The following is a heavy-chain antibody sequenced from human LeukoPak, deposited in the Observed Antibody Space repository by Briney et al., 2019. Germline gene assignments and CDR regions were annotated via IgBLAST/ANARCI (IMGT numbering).Heavy chain of an antibody. Sequence: GASVKVSCKASGYTFTGYYMHWVRQAPGQGLEWMGWINPNSGGTNYAQKFQGRVTMTRDTSISTAYMELSRLRSDDTAVYYCARGDIVATYGYFDYWGQGTLVTVSS. CDR2: INPNSGGT. CDR1: GYTFTGYY. V-gene: IGHV1-2*02. J-gene: IGHJ4*02. CDR3: ARGDIVATYGYFDY. D-gene: IGHD5-12*01.